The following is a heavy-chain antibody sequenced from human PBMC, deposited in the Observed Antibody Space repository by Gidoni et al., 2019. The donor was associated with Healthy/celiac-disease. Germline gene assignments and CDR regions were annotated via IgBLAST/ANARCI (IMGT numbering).Heavy chain of an antibody. D-gene: IGHD3-3*01. CDR3: ATGDYDCWSGYYPNFDY. J-gene: IGHJ4*02. CDR1: GYTLTELS. Sequence: QVQLVQFGAEVKKPGASVKVSCKVSGYTLTELSMHWVRQAPGKGLEWMGGIDPEEGETSYAKKFQGRVTMTEDTSTDTAYMELSSLRSEDTAVYYCATGDYDCWSGYYPNFDYWGQGTLVTVSS. CDR2: IDPEEGET. V-gene: IGHV1-24*01.